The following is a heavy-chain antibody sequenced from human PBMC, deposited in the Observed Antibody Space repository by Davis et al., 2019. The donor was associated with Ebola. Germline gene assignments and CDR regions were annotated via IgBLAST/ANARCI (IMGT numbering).Heavy chain of an antibody. J-gene: IGHJ4*02. Sequence: SETLSLTCTVSAASINNYYWHWIRQSPGMGLEWIGYISYTVNTNYNTSLKARVTISIDTSKTHYSLSLTSVTAADTAVYYCARGYPADYWGQGTLVTVSS. CDR2: ISYTVNT. V-gene: IGHV4-59*12. CDR1: AASINNYY. D-gene: IGHD2-2*02. CDR3: ARGYPADY.